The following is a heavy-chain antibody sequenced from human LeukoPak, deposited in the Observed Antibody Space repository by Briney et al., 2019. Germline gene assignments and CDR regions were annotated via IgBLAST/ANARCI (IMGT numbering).Heavy chain of an antibody. V-gene: IGHV3-48*03. CDR1: GFTFSSYE. D-gene: IGHD6-19*01. CDR2: ISSSGSTI. CDR3: ARDYSSGWYGLCDY. J-gene: IGHJ4*02. Sequence: PGGSLRLSCAASGFTFSSYERNWVRQAPGKGLEWVSYISSSGSTIYYADSVKGRFTISRDNAKNSLYLQINSLRAEETAVYYCARDYSSGWYGLCDYWGQGTLVAVSS.